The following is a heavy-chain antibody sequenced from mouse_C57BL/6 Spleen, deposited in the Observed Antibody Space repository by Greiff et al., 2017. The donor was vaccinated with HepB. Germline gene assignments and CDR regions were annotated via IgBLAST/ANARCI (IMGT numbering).Heavy chain of an antibody. J-gene: IGHJ1*03. Sequence: VQLKESGPELVKPGASVKIPCKASGYTFTDYNMDWVKQSHGKSLEWIGDINPNNGGTIYNQKFKGKATLTVDKSSSTAYMELRSLTSEDTAVYYCARRRWYFDVWGTGTTVTVSS. CDR1: GYTFTDYN. CDR2: INPNNGGT. CDR3: ARRRWYFDV. V-gene: IGHV1-18*01.